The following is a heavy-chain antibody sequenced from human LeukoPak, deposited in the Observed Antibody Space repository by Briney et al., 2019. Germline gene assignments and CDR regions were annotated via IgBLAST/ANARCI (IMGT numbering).Heavy chain of an antibody. V-gene: IGHV7-4-1*02. Sequence: ASVKVSCKASGYTFTSYAMNWVRQAPGQGLEWMGWINTNTGNPTYAQGFTGRFVFSLDTSVSTAYLQISSLKAEDTAVYYCARGSQSGGGRKLFDIGGQGTMATVFS. CDR3: ARGSQSGGGRKLFDI. CDR2: INTNTGNP. J-gene: IGHJ3*02. CDR1: GYTFTSYA. D-gene: IGHD6-19*01.